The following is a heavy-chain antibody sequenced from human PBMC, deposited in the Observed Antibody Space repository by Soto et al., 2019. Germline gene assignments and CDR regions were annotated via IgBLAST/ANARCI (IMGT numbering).Heavy chain of an antibody. J-gene: IGHJ6*02. D-gene: IGHD2-21*01. V-gene: IGHV3-74*01. CDR2: INSDGTIS. Sequence: GGSLRPSCAATGLTFDTYWMNWVGQAPGKGPEWLSGINSDGTISSYADSVKGRFTISRDNARNTLSLQMNSLRADDTAVFYCARLSGDHSAFFSYGMDAWGQGTTVIVYS. CDR1: GLTFDTYW. CDR3: ARLSGDHSAFFSYGMDA.